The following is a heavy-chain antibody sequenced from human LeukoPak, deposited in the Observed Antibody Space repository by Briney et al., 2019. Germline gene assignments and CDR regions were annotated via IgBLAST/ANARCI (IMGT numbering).Heavy chain of an antibody. J-gene: IGHJ4*02. D-gene: IGHD6-19*01. CDR3: ARAHSGWAQNDY. Sequence: SETLSLTCTVSGGSISSYSLSWIRQPPGKGLEWIGYIYNSGSTNYNPSLKSRVTISVDTSKNQFSLKLSSVTAADTAVYYCARAHSGWAQNDYWGQGTLVTVSS. V-gene: IGHV4-59*13. CDR2: IYNSGST. CDR1: GGSISSYS.